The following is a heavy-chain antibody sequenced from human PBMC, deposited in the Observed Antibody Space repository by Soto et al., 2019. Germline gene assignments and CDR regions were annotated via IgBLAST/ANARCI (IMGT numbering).Heavy chain of an antibody. V-gene: IGHV5-51*01. D-gene: IGHD3-3*01. CDR3: ARGPLPKHDFWSGYYFFLPNTRMDV. CDR2: IYPGDSDT. CDR1: GYSFTSYW. J-gene: IGHJ6*02. Sequence: NPGESLKISCKGSGYSFTSYWIGWVRQMPGKGLEWMGIIYPGDSDTRYSPSFQGQVTISADKSISTAYLQWSSLKASDTAMYYCARGPLPKHDFWSGYYFFLPNTRMDVWGQGTTVTVSS.